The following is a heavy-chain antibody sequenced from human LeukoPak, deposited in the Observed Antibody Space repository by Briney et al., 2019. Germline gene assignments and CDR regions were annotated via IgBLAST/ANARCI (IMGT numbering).Heavy chain of an antibody. CDR2: ISYDGSNK. D-gene: IGHD1-26*01. Sequence: PGRSLRLSCAVSGFTFRSYAMHWVRQAPGKGLEWVAVISYDGSNKYYADSVKGRFTISRDNSKNTLYLQMNSLRAEDTAVYYCAKDQSRSGSYELTDYWGQGTLVTVSS. V-gene: IGHV3-30*04. J-gene: IGHJ4*02. CDR3: AKDQSRSGSYELTDY. CDR1: GFTFRSYA.